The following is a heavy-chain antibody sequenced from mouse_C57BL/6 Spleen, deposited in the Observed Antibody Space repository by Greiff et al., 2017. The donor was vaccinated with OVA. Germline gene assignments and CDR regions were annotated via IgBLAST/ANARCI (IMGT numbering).Heavy chain of an antibody. Sequence: EVQLQQSGPELVKPGASVKISCKASGYTFTDYYMHWVKQSHGKSLEWIGDINPNNGGTSYNQKFKGKATLTVDKSSSTAYMELRSLTSEDSAVYYCARSAESGTMDYWGQGTTLTVSS. V-gene: IGHV1-26*01. CDR3: ARSAESGTMDY. D-gene: IGHD1-1*01. J-gene: IGHJ4*01. CDR2: INPNNGGT. CDR1: GYTFTDYY.